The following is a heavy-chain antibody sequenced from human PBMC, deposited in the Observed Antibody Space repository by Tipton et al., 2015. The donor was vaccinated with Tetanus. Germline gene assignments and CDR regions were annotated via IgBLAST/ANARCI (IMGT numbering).Heavy chain of an antibody. D-gene: IGHD3-3*01. Sequence: GLVKPSETLSLSCTVSGGSLSTYHWNWIRQLPGKGLEWIGYTDYSGTTKYNPSLKSRVAMSVDTSQNQFSLKLRSMTTADTAVYYGGRTSGYMYFAAWGQGTLVTVSS. V-gene: IGHV4-59*01. CDR2: TDYSGTT. CDR3: GRTSGYMYFAA. CDR1: GGSLSTYH. J-gene: IGHJ4*02.